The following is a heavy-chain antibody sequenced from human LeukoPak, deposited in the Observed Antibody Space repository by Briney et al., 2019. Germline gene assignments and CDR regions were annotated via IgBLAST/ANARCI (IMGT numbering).Heavy chain of an antibody. J-gene: IGHJ3*02. D-gene: IGHD6-19*01. CDR3: ARDYSSGPGAFDI. CDR2: IYYSGST. Sequence: SETLSLTCTVSGGPISSYYWSWIRQPPGKGLEWIGYIYYSGSTNYNPSLKSRVTISVDTSKNQFSLKLSSVTAADTAVYYCARDYSSGPGAFDIWGQGTTVTVSS. CDR1: GGPISSYY. V-gene: IGHV4-59*01.